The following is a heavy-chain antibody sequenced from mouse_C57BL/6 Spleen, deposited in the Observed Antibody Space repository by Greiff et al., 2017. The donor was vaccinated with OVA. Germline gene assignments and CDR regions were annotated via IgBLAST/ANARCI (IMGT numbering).Heavy chain of an antibody. V-gene: IGHV5-6*01. CDR1: GFTFSSYG. CDR3: ASLYGSSPSYWYFDV. D-gene: IGHD1-1*01. Sequence: EVQLKESGGDLVKPGGSLKLSCAASGFTFSSYGMSWVRQTPDKRLEWVATISRGGSYTYYPDSVKGRFTLSRDNAKKTLYLQMSSLKAEDTAMYYCASLYGSSPSYWYFDVWGTGTTVTVSS. J-gene: IGHJ1*03. CDR2: ISRGGSYT.